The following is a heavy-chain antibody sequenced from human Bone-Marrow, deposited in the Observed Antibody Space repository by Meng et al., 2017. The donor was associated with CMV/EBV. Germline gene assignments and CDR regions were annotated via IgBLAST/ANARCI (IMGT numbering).Heavy chain of an antibody. V-gene: IGHV3-21*01. CDR3: ARDLDPARICGGDCRRASYYYYYGMDV. CDR1: GFTFSSYS. Sequence: GGSLRLSCAASGFTFSSYSMNWVRQAPGKGLEWVSSISSSSSYIYYADSVKGRFTISRDNAKNSLYLQMNSLRAEDTAVYYCARDLDPARICGGDCRRASYYYYYGMDVWGQGTTVTVSS. J-gene: IGHJ6*02. CDR2: ISSSSSYI. D-gene: IGHD2-21*01.